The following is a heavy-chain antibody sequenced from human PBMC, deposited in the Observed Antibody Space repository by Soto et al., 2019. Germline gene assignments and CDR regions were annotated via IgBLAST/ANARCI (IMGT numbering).Heavy chain of an antibody. CDR2: FDPEDGET. CDR3: ATDRSSGWSEEHNVNYYYGMDV. D-gene: IGHD6-19*01. V-gene: IGHV1-24*01. J-gene: IGHJ6*02. CDR1: GYTLTELS. Sequence: ASVKVSCKVSGYTLTELSMHWVRQAPGKGLEWMGGFDPEDGETIYAQKFQGRVTMTEDTSTDTAYMELSSLRSEDTAVYYCATDRSSGWSEEHNVNYYYGMDVWGQGTTVTVSS.